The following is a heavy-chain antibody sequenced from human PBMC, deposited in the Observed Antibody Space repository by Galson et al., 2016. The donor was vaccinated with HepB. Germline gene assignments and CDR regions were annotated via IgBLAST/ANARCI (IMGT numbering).Heavy chain of an antibody. CDR3: AKVVLVATADAYDI. V-gene: IGHV3-23*01. CDR2: ISGSGGTT. D-gene: IGHD5-12*01. J-gene: IGHJ3*02. Sequence: SLRLSCAASRFTFSSYAMSWVRQAPGKGLEWVSVISGSGGTTHYAYSVKGRFTISRDNSKNTLYVQMNSLTAEDTAIYYCAKVVLVATADAYDIWGQRTMVTVSS. CDR1: RFTFSSYA.